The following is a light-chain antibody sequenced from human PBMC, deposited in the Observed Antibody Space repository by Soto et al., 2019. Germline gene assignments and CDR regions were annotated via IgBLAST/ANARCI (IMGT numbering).Light chain of an antibody. CDR2: QIS. J-gene: IGKJ1*01. V-gene: IGKV2-24*01. CDR3: VQFSHFPRT. CDR1: QSLVYSDGNTY. Sequence: DIVLTQTPLSSPVTLGQPASISCRSSQSLVYSDGNTYLSWLQQRPGRPPSPLIYQISNRFSGVPDKFSGSGAGTDFTLKISRVEAEDVGVYSCVQFSHFPRTFGQGTKVEIK.